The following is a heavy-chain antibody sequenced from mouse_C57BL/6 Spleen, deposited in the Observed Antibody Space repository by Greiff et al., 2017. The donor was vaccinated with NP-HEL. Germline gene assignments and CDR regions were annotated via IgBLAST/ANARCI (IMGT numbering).Heavy chain of an antibody. CDR3: ARDGGPGAMDY. CDR1: GYSITSGYD. V-gene: IGHV3-1*01. CDR2: ISYSGST. Sequence: EVKLQESGPGMVKPSQSLSLTCTVTGYSITSGYDWHWIRHFPGNKLEWMGYISYSGSTNYNPSLKSRISITHDTSKNHFFLKLNSVTTEDTATYYCARDGGPGAMDYWGQGTSVTVSS. J-gene: IGHJ4*01.